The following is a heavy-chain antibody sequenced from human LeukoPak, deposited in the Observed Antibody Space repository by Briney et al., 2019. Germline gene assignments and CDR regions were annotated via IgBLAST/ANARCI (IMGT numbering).Heavy chain of an antibody. CDR3: TKESVTYLDY. CDR1: GFIFNYYS. Sequence: GGSLRLSCAASGFIFNYYSMNWVRQAPGKGLEWVSYVSSSSSSIYYADSVKGRFTIFRDNAKNSLYLQMNSLRDEDTAVYYCTKESVTYLDYWGQGTLVTVSS. CDR2: VSSSSSSI. V-gene: IGHV3-48*02. D-gene: IGHD2-21*02. J-gene: IGHJ4*02.